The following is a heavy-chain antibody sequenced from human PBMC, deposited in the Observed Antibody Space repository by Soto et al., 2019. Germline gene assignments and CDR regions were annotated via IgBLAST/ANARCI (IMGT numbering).Heavy chain of an antibody. J-gene: IGHJ5*02. CDR1: GHTLSSYC. D-gene: IGHD3-3*01. CDR3: AREYDFWSGYGPHWFDP. CDR2: ISAYNGNT. V-gene: IGHV1-18*01. Sequence: GASVKVSRQASGHTLSSYCISWVGQAPGQGLEWMGWISAYNGNTNYAQKLQGRVTMTTDTSTSTAYMELRSLRSDDTAVYYCAREYDFWSGYGPHWFDPWGQGTLVTVSS.